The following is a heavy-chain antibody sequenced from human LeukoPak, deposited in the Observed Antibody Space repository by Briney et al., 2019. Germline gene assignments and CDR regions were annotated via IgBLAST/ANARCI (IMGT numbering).Heavy chain of an antibody. Sequence: GGSLRLSCAASGFTFDGYAMHWVRQAPGKGLEWVLGISWNSGSIGYADSVKGRFTISRDNAKNSLYLQMNSLRAEDTALYYCAKGSSGWYQDAFDIWGQGTMVTVSS. V-gene: IGHV3-9*01. D-gene: IGHD6-19*01. CDR2: ISWNSGSI. J-gene: IGHJ3*02. CDR3: AKGSSGWYQDAFDI. CDR1: GFTFDGYA.